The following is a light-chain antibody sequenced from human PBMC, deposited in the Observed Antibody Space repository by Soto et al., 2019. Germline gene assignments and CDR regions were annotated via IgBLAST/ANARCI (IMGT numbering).Light chain of an antibody. J-gene: IGLJ2*01. Sequence: QSALTQPPSASGSPGQSVTISCTGTPSDVGASNYVSWYQQQPGKVPKLMISEVSKRPSGVPDRFAGSKSGNTASLTVSGLQAEDEADYYCSSSAGTKNMVFGAGTKLTVL. CDR3: SSSAGTKNMV. V-gene: IGLV2-8*01. CDR1: PSDVGASNY. CDR2: EVS.